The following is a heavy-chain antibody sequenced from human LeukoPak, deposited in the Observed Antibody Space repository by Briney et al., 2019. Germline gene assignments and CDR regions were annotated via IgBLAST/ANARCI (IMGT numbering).Heavy chain of an antibody. CDR2: INPNSGGT. Sequence: ASVKVSCKSSGYTFTGYYMRWVRHAPGQGLEWMGWINPNSGGTNYAQKFQGRVTMTRDTSISTAYMELSRLRSDDTAVYFCARDHCVSSGCYEDYYYGMDVWGRGTTVTVSS. V-gene: IGHV1-2*02. J-gene: IGHJ6*02. D-gene: IGHD6-25*01. CDR3: ARDHCVSSGCYEDYYYGMDV. CDR1: GYTFTGYY.